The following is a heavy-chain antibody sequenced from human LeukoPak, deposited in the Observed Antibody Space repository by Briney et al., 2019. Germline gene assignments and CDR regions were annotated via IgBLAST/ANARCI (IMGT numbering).Heavy chain of an antibody. Sequence: ASVKVSCKASGYTFTGYYMHWVRQAPGQGLEWMGWINPNSGGTNCAQKFQGRVTMTRDTSISTAYMELSRLRSDDTAVYYCARDKFRYSSGWYFSYWGQGTLVTVSS. CDR3: ARDKFRYSSGWYFSY. D-gene: IGHD6-19*01. CDR1: GYTFTGYY. J-gene: IGHJ4*02. CDR2: INPNSGGT. V-gene: IGHV1-2*02.